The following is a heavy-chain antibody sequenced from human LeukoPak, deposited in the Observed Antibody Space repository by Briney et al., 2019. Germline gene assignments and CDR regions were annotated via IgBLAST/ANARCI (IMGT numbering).Heavy chain of an antibody. Sequence: GGSLRLLCAASGFTLSDYYVSWIRQAPGKGLEWVSYISSSSSYTNYADSVKGRFTISRDNAKNSLYLQMNSLRAEDTAVYYCAGGCSGGSCFPSDASDSWGQGTMVTVSS. V-gene: IGHV3-11*06. CDR3: AGGCSGGSCFPSDASDS. J-gene: IGHJ3*01. CDR2: ISSSSSYT. CDR1: GFTLSDYY. D-gene: IGHD2-15*01.